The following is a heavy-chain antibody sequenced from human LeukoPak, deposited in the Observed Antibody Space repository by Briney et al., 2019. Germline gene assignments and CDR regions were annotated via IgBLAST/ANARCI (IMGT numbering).Heavy chain of an antibody. CDR3: AGRASDSYLLY. Sequence: SGGSLRLSCAASGFTFSSYGMHWVRQAPGKGLEWVAVISYDGSNKYYADSVKGRFTTSRDNAKNSLFLQMNSLRAEDTAIYCCAGRASDSYLLYWGQGILVTVSA. CDR2: ISYDGSNK. J-gene: IGHJ4*02. V-gene: IGHV3-30*03. D-gene: IGHD2-15*01. CDR1: GFTFSSYG.